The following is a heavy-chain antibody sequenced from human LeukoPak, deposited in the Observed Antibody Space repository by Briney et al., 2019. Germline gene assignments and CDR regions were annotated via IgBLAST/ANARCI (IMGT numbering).Heavy chain of an antibody. V-gene: IGHV3-7*01. CDR2: IKQDGSEK. CDR1: GFTFSSYW. D-gene: IGHD3-22*01. CDR3: ARDYYDSSGYYYIDYFDY. J-gene: IGHJ4*02. Sequence: PGGSLRLSCAASGFTFSSYWMSWVRQAPGKGLEWVANIKQDGSEKYYVDSVKGRFTISRNNAKNSLYLQMNSLRAEDTAVYYCARDYYDSSGYYYIDYFDYWGQGTLVTVSS.